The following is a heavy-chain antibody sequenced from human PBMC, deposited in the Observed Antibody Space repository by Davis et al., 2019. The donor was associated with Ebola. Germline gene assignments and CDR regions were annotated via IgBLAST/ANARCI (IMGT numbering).Heavy chain of an antibody. CDR2: INAGNGNT. CDR3: ARAQFPMTSDH. CDR1: GYTFTSYA. D-gene: IGHD5-24*01. Sequence: AASVKVSCKASGYTFTSYAMHWVRQAPGQRLEWMGWINAGNGNTKYSQKFQGRVTITRDTSASTAYMELSSLRSDDTAVYYCARAQFPMTSDHWGQGTLVTVSS. V-gene: IGHV1-3*01. J-gene: IGHJ4*02.